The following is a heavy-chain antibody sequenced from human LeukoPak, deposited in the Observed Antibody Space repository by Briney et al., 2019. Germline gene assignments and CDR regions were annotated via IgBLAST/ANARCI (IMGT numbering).Heavy chain of an antibody. J-gene: IGHJ3*02. Sequence: SQTLSLTCAISGDSVSSNSAAWNWIRQSPSRGLEWLGRTYYRSKWYSDYALSVKSRITINPDTSKNQFSLQLNSVTPEDTAVYYCARDSDFYDSSGTPLDAIDIWGQGTKVTVSS. CDR3: ARDSDFYDSSGTPLDAIDI. V-gene: IGHV6-1*01. CDR2: TYYRSKWYS. CDR1: GDSVSSNSAA. D-gene: IGHD3-22*01.